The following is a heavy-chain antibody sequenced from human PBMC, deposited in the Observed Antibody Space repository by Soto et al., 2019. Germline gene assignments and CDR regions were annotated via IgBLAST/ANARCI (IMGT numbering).Heavy chain of an antibody. V-gene: IGHV3-74*01. J-gene: IGHJ4*02. Sequence: GGSLRLSCAASGFTFSSYWMHWVRQAPGKGLVWVSRINSDGSAPNYADSVEGRFTISRDNAKNTLYLQMNSLRAEDTAVYYCARDMNYYFDYWGQGTLVTVYS. CDR2: INSDGSAP. CDR1: GFTFSSYW. D-gene: IGHD3-16*01. CDR3: ARDMNYYFDY.